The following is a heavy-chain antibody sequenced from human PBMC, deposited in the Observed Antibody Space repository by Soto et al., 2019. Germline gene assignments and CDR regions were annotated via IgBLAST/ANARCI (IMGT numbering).Heavy chain of an antibody. CDR1: GGSISSGDYY. V-gene: IGHV4-39*07. CDR3: ARSDYDSRGPNWLDP. D-gene: IGHD3-22*01. CDR2: VFHSGST. Sequence: SETLSLTCTVSGGSISSGDYYWSWVRQAPGKGLEWIGEVFHSGSTVYNPSLKSRLTISVDNSKNQFSLSLRSVTAADTAIYYCARSDYDSRGPNWLDPWGQGNQVTVSS. J-gene: IGHJ5*02.